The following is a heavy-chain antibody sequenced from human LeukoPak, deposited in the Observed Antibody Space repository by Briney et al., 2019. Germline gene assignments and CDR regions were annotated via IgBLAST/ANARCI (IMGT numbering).Heavy chain of an antibody. CDR3: AKVYFGPDYYIDV. D-gene: IGHD3-10*01. CDR2: IETGGAST. CDR1: GFTFSSYG. Sequence: GGSLRLSCAASGFTFSSYGMSWVRQAPGKGLEWVSAIETGGASTYYADSVKGRFSISRDNSKSTVYLQMNSFRAEDTAVYYCAKVYFGPDYYIDVWGKGTTVTVSS. V-gene: IGHV3-23*05. J-gene: IGHJ6*03.